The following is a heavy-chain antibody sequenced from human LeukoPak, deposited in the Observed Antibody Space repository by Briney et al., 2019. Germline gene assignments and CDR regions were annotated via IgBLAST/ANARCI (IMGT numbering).Heavy chain of an antibody. CDR2: ISSSSSTI. J-gene: IGHJ5*02. CDR1: GFTFSSYT. CDR3: ARQSITIFGVPRGWFDP. D-gene: IGHD3-3*01. V-gene: IGHV3-48*01. Sequence: GGSLRLSCAASGFTFSSYTMNWVRQAPGKGLEWVSYISSSSSTIYYADSVKGRFTISRDNAKNSLFLQMNSLRAEDTAVYYCARQSITIFGVPRGWFDPWGQGTLVTVSS.